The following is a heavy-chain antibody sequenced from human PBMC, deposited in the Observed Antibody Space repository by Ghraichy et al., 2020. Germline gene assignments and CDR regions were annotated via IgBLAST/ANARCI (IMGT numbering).Heavy chain of an antibody. J-gene: IGHJ4*02. V-gene: IGHV4-4*07. CDR1: GGSISSYY. CDR3: GREGPHIAAGPLDY. D-gene: IGHD6-13*01. CDR2: IYTSGST. Sequence: ESLNISCTVSGGSISSYYWSWIRQPAGKGLEWIGRIYTSGSTNYNPSLKSRVTMSVDTSKNQFSLKLSSVTPADTAVYYCGREGPHIAAGPLDYWGQGTLVTVSS.